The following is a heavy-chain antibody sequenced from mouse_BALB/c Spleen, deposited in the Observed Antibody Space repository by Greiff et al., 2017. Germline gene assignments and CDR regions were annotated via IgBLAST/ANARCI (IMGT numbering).Heavy chain of an antibody. V-gene: IGHV3-2*02. D-gene: IGHD2-1*01. CDR2: ISYSGST. J-gene: IGHJ4*01. CDR1: GYSITSDYA. Sequence: EVQLVESGPGLVKPSQSLSLTCTVTGYSITSDYAWNWIRQFPGNKLEWMGYISYSGSTSYNPSLKSRISITRDTSKNQFFLQLNSVTTEDTATYYCARSGLYGNYGAMDYWGQGTSVTVSS. CDR3: ARSGLYGNYGAMDY.